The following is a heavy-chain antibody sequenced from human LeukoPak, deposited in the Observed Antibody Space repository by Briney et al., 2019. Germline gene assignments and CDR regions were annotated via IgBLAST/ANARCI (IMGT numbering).Heavy chain of an antibody. J-gene: IGHJ4*02. Sequence: SETLSLTCTVSGGSISSYYWSWIRQPPGKGLEWIRYIYYSGSTNCNPSLKSRVTISVDTSKNQFSLKLSSVTAADTAVYYCAREPIVGGEYYFDYWGQGTLVTVSS. D-gene: IGHD1-26*01. CDR3: AREPIVGGEYYFDY. CDR2: IYYSGST. CDR1: GGSISSYY. V-gene: IGHV4-59*01.